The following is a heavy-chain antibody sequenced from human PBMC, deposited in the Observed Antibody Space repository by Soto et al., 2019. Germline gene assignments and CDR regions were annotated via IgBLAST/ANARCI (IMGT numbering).Heavy chain of an antibody. CDR3: ATRSGDYVGWFDP. V-gene: IGHV4-39*01. CDR2: IYYSGSA. Sequence: SETLSLTCTVSGGSISRGDYYWSWIRQPPGKGLEWIGSIYYSGSANYSPSLKSRLAIAVDTSKNQFSLRLSSVTAADTAVYYCATRSGDYVGWFDPWGQGTRVTVSS. D-gene: IGHD4-17*01. CDR1: GGSISRGDYY. J-gene: IGHJ5*02.